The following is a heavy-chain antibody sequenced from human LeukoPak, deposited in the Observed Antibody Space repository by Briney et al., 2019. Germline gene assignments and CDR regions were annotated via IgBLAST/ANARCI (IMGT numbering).Heavy chain of an antibody. J-gene: IGHJ4*02. CDR1: GGSISSSSYY. D-gene: IGHD5-12*01. Sequence: SETLSLTCIVSGGSISSSSYYWGWIRQPPGKGLEWIGSIYYSGSTYYNPSLKSRVTISVDTSKNQFSLKLSSVTAADTAVYYCVSERGYSALTHYFDYWGQGTLVTVSS. CDR3: VSERGYSALTHYFDY. CDR2: IYYSGST. V-gene: IGHV4-39*07.